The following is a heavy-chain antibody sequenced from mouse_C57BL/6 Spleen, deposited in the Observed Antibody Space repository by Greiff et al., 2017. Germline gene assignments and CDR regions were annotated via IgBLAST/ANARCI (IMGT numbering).Heavy chain of an antibody. CDR2: ISGGGGNT. Sequence: EVMLVESGGGLVKPGGSLKLSCAASGFTFSSYTMSWVRQTPEKRLEWVATISGGGGNTYYPDSVKGRFTISRDNAKNTLYLQMGSLRSEDTALYYCARPPNYYGSSYGYFDVWGTGTTVTVSS. CDR3: ARPPNYYGSSYGYFDV. CDR1: GFTFSSYT. J-gene: IGHJ1*03. D-gene: IGHD1-1*01. V-gene: IGHV5-9*01.